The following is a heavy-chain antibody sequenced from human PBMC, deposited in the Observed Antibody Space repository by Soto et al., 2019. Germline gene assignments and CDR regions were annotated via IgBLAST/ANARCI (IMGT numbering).Heavy chain of an antibody. V-gene: IGHV1-8*01. CDR1: GYTFTSYD. J-gene: IGHJ3*02. CDR3: ARCVRGIALAGADAFDI. Sequence: QVQLVQSGAEVKQPGASVKVSCKASGYTFTSYDINWVRQATGQGLEWMGWMNPNSGNTGYAQKFQGKVTMTRNTSISTAYMELSSLRSEDTAVYYCARCVRGIALAGADAFDIWGQGTMVTVSS. CDR2: MNPNSGNT. D-gene: IGHD6-19*01.